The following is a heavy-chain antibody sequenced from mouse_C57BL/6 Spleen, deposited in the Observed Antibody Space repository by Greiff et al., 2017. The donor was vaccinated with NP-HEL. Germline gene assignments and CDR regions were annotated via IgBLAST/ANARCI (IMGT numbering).Heavy chain of an antibody. CDR2: INPGNSDT. V-gene: IGHV1-5*01. CDR1: GYTFTSYW. J-gene: IGHJ4*01. D-gene: IGHD1-1*01. Sequence: VQLQQSGTVLARPGASVKMSCKTSGYTFTSYWMHWVKQRPGQGLEWIGDINPGNSDTSYNQKFKGKATLTAVTSASTAYMELSSLTNEDSAVYSCTRSTSNTVVMDYWGQGTSVTVSS. CDR3: TRSTSNTVVMDY.